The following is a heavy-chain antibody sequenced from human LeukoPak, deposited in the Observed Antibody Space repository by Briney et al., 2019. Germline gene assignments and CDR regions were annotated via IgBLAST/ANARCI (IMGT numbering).Heavy chain of an antibody. CDR1: GGSFSGYY. CDR3: ARDVRDSSGYYLRAFGY. D-gene: IGHD3-22*01. CDR2: INHSGST. Sequence: SETLSLTCAVYGGSFSGYYWSWIRQPPGKGLEWMGEINHSGSTNYNPSLKSRVTISVDTSKNQFSLKLSSVTAADTAVYYCARDVRDSSGYYLRAFGYWGQGTLVTVPS. V-gene: IGHV4-34*01. J-gene: IGHJ4*02.